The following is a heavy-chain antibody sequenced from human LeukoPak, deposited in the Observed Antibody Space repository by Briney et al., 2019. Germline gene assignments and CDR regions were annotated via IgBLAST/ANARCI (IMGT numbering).Heavy chain of an antibody. CDR3: ARGPPTDKIDY. J-gene: IGHJ4*02. CDR1: DDSMTGYY. D-gene: IGHD4-17*01. Sequence: PSETLSLTCTVSDDSMTGYYWSWIRQPPGRGLEWVAYIFHSGDTNYNPSLRSRITVSMDTSKNQFSLNLRTVSDADTAVYYCARGPPTDKIDYWGQGTLVTVSS. V-gene: IGHV4-4*09. CDR2: IFHSGDT.